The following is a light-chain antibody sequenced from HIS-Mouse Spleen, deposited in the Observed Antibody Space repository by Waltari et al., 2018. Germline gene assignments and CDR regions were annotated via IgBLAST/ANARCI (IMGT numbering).Light chain of an antibody. CDR3: SSYAGSNNSLYV. J-gene: IGLJ1*01. CDR1: SIDVGGYNF. Sequence: QSALTQPPSASGSPGQSVTISCTGTSIDVGGYNFVSWYQQPPGKAPKLMIYEVSKRHSGVPDRFSGSKSGNTASLTVSGLQAEDEADYYCSSYAGSNNSLYVFGTGTKVTVL. CDR2: EVS. V-gene: IGLV2-8*01.